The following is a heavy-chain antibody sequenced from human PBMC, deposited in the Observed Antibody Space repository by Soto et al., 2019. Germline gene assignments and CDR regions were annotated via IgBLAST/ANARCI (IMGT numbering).Heavy chain of an antibody. V-gene: IGHV1-3*01. CDR2: INADKGDT. D-gene: IGHD3-22*01. CDR3: ARDFTMAVVNHSTHACES. J-gene: IGHJ3*02. CDR1: GYSFTDFA. Sequence: ASVKVSCKASGYSFTDFAMHWVRLASGQRLEWMGWINADKGDTKYSPKFQGRVTITRDTSATTVYMELRSLRSEDTAVYYCARDFTMAVVNHSTHACESWGKETMVTVSS.